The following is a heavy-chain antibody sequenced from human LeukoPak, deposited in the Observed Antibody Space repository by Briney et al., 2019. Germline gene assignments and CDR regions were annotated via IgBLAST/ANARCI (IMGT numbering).Heavy chain of an antibody. CDR2: ISAYNGNT. Sequence: APVKVSCKASGYTFTSYGVSWVRQAPGQGLEWMGCISAYNGNTNYAQKLQGRVTMTTDTSTSTAYMELRSLRSDDTAVYYCVTYYYDSSGYPLLGNYWGQGTLVTVSS. D-gene: IGHD3-22*01. CDR3: VTYYYDSSGYPLLGNY. V-gene: IGHV1-18*01. J-gene: IGHJ4*02. CDR1: GYTFTSYG.